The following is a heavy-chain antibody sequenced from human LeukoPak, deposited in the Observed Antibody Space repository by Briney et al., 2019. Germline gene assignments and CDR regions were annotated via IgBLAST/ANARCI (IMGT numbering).Heavy chain of an antibody. CDR1: GFTFSSYA. J-gene: IGHJ4*02. V-gene: IGHV3-23*01. Sequence: GGSLRLSCAASGFTFSSYAMSWVRQAPGKGLEWVSAISGSGGSTYYADSVKGRFTISRDNSKNTLYLHMNSLRAEDTAVYYCARVGLWHYPIDSWGQGTLVTVSS. D-gene: IGHD1-7*01. CDR3: ARVGLWHYPIDS. CDR2: ISGSGGST.